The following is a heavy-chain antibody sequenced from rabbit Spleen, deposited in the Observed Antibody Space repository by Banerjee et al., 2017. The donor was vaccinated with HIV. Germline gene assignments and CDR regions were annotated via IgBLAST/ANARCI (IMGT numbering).Heavy chain of an antibody. CDR2: IDPVFGST. D-gene: IGHD2-1*01. V-gene: IGHV1S7*01. CDR1: GFDFSSYG. CDR3: VRYGYDDYGAQYGMDL. J-gene: IGHJ6*01. Sequence: QSLEESGGGLVQPGGSLKLSCKASGFDFSSYGVSWVRQAPGKGLEWIGYIDPVFGSTYYASWVNGRFTISSHNAQNTLYLQLNSLTAADTATYFCVRYGYDDYGAQYGMDLWGPGTLVTVS.